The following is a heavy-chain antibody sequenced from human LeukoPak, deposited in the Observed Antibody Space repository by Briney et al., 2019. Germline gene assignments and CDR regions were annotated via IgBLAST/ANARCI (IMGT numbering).Heavy chain of an antibody. J-gene: IGHJ6*03. CDR2: IRYDGSNK. D-gene: IGHD6-13*01. CDR3: AKETKYSSSWYYYYYYMDV. CDR1: GFTFSSYG. Sequence: PGGSLRLSCAASGFTFSSYGMHWVRQAPGKGLEWVAFIRYDGSNKYYADSVKGRFTISRDNSKNTLYLQMNSLRAEGTAAYYCAKETKYSSSWYYYYYYMDVWGKGTTVTVSS. V-gene: IGHV3-30*02.